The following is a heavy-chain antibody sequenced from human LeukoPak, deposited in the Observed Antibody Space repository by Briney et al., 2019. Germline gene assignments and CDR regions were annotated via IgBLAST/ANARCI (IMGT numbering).Heavy chain of an antibody. Sequence: ASVKVSCKASGFDFTSYGISWVRQAPGQGLEWMGWISAYNGNTHYAQKVPGRVTMTTDTAASTAYMELRSLTSDDTAVYYCAREPKSLGDLFFIDYWGQGTLVTVSS. CDR3: AREPKSLGDLFFIDY. V-gene: IGHV1-18*01. D-gene: IGHD3-16*01. CDR1: GFDFTSYG. J-gene: IGHJ4*02. CDR2: ISAYNGNT.